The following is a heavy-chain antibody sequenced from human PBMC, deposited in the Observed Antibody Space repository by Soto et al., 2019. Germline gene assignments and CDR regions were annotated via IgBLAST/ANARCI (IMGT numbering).Heavy chain of an antibody. CDR1: VYTFTSYG. D-gene: IGHD3-10*01. Sequence: XSVKISSKASVYTFTSYGISWVRQAPGQGLEWMGWISAYNGNTNYAQKLQGRVTMTTDTSTSTAYMELRSLRSDDTAVYYCARSGSGSYWNHYYGMDAWGQGTTVTVSS. CDR2: ISAYNGNT. J-gene: IGHJ6*02. V-gene: IGHV1-18*01. CDR3: ARSGSGSYWNHYYGMDA.